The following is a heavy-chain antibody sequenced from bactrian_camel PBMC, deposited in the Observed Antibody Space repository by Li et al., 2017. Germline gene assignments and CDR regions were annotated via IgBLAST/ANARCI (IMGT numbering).Heavy chain of an antibody. V-gene: IGHV3S53*01. CDR2: IDSDGLA. CDR1: RHRTWM. J-gene: IGHJ6*01. Sequence: HVQLVESGGGSVQAGGSLRLSCEASRHRTWMAWFRQAPGREREGVAVIDSDGLAKYTDSVKGRFTISKDTSKNTLYLQMNDLKPEDTAMYYCAADSSCDYIDFPFGYWGQGTQVTVS. D-gene: IGHD4*01. CDR3: AADSSCDYIDFPFGY.